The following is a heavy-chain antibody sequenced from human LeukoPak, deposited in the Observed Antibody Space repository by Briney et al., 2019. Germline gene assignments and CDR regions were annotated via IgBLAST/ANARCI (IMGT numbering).Heavy chain of an antibody. Sequence: ASVKVSCKASGGTFSSYAISWVRQAPGQGLEWMGRIIPIFGIANYAQKFQGRVTITADKSTSTAYMELSSLRSEDTAVYYCAREYLSGGWFGEFTLDYWGQGTLVTVSS. CDR1: GGTFSSYA. CDR3: AREYLSGGWFGEFTLDY. D-gene: IGHD3-10*01. CDR2: IIPIFGIA. J-gene: IGHJ4*02. V-gene: IGHV1-69*04.